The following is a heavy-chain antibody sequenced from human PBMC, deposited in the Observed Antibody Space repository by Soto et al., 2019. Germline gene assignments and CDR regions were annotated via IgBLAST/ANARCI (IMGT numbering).Heavy chain of an antibody. J-gene: IGHJ5*01. V-gene: IGHV4-59*08. D-gene: IGHD3-22*01. CDR2: IYYTGTT. CDR3: ARLGGFYQSLDS. CDR1: GGSISSYY. Sequence: SETLSLTCTVSGGSISSYYWSWIRQPPGKGLEWIGYIYYTGTTTYNPSIKSRVTISVDSSKNQFSLNLISVSAADTAVYYCARLGGFYQSLDSWGQGTLVTVSS.